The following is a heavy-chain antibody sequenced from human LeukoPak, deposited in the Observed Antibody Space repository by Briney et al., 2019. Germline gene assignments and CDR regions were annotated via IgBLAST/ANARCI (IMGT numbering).Heavy chain of an antibody. CDR2: INPSDGST. J-gene: IGHJ4*02. V-gene: IGHV1-46*01. CDR3: ASGAEIAAAVDY. Sequence: ASVKVSCKASGYTFTSYYMHWVRQAPGQGLEWMGIINPSDGSTSYAQKFQGRVTMTRDTSTSTVYMELSSLGSEDTAVYYCASGAEIAAAVDYWGQGTLVTVSS. D-gene: IGHD6-13*01. CDR1: GYTFTSYY.